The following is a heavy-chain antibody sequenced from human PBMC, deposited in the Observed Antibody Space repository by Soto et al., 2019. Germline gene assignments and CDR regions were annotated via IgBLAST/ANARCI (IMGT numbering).Heavy chain of an antibody. V-gene: IGHV4-39*01. D-gene: IGHD3-16*01. CDR2: IYYSGST. Sequence: QLQLQESGPGLVKPSETLSLTCTVSGGSISSSSYYWGWIRQPPGKGLEWIGSIYYSGSTYYNPSLKSRSTISEDTSKNQFPRKLSSVTAADTAVYYCASKERRWGIDAFDIGGQGTMAPVSS. J-gene: IGHJ3*02. CDR1: GGSISSSSYY. CDR3: ASKERRWGIDAFDI.